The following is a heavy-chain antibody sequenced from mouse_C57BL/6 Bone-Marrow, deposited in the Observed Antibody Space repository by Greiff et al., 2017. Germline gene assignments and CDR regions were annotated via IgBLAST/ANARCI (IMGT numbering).Heavy chain of an antibody. CDR1: GFTFSSYG. CDR2: ISSGGSYT. V-gene: IGHV5-6*01. CDR3: ARRNYYGSFTFAY. J-gene: IGHJ3*01. D-gene: IGHD1-1*01. Sequence: EVHLVESGGDLVKPGGSLKLSCAASGFTFSSYGMSWVRQTPDKRLEWVATISSGGSYTYYPDSGKGRFTISRDNAKNTLYLQMSSLKSEDTAMYYCARRNYYGSFTFAYWGQGTLVTVSA.